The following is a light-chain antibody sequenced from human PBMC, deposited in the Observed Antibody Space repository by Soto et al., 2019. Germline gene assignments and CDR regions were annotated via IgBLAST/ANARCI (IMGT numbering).Light chain of an antibody. V-gene: IGKV3-20*01. CDR2: DAS. J-gene: IGKJ1*01. CDR1: QSIRNNY. Sequence: EIVLTQSPGTLSVSPGERATLSCRASQSIRNNYLAWYEQKPGQAPRLLIFDASSRATGIPDSFSGSGSGTDLTLTITRLEPEDFAVYYCQQYGDSRTFGQGTRVEI. CDR3: QQYGDSRT.